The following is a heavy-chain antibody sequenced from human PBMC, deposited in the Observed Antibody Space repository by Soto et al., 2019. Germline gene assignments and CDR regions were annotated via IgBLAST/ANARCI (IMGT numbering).Heavy chain of an antibody. V-gene: IGHV3-48*03. Sequence: GGSLRLSCVASEFTFSTYEMNWVRQSPGKGLEWVSYISSSGTTIYYTDSVKGRFTISRDNAKKSLYLQMNSLRAEDTAVYYCVRFGGAAAGPGDYWGQGTLVTVSS. J-gene: IGHJ4*02. D-gene: IGHD6-13*01. CDR2: ISSSGTTI. CDR1: EFTFSTYE. CDR3: VRFGGAAAGPGDY.